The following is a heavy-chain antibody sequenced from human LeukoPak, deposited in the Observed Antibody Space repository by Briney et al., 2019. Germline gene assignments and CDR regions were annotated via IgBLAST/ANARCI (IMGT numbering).Heavy chain of an antibody. D-gene: IGHD3-22*01. Sequence: QPGGSLRLSCAASGFTFSSYEMNWVRQAPGKGLEWVSYISSSGSTIYYADSVKGRFTISRDNAKNSLYLQMNSLRAEDTAVYYCARDGGYSPGFQHWGQGTLVTVSS. V-gene: IGHV3-48*03. CDR2: ISSSGSTI. CDR3: ARDGGYSPGFQH. J-gene: IGHJ1*01. CDR1: GFTFSSYE.